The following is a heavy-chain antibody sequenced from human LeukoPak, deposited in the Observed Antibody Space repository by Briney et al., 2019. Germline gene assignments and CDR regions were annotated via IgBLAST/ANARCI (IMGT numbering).Heavy chain of an antibody. CDR1: GFSLSTSGVG. CDR2: IYWDDDK. D-gene: IGHD5-12*01. CDR3: AHRGRLRWGNYFDY. V-gene: IGHV2-5*02. Sequence: SGPTLVNPTQTLTLTCTFSGFSLSTSGVGVGWIRQPPGKALEWLALIYWDDDKRYSPPLKSRLTITKDTSKNQVVHTMTNMDPVDTATYYCAHRGRLRWGNYFDYWGQGTLVTVSS. J-gene: IGHJ4*02.